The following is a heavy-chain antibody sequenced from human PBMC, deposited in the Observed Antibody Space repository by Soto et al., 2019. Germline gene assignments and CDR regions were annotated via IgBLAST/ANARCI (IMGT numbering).Heavy chain of an antibody. CDR1: GYTFTSYY. D-gene: IGHD2-15*01. Sequence: ASVKVSCKASGYTFTSYYMHWVRQAPGQGLEWMGIINPSGGSTSYAQKFQGRVTMTRDTSTSTVYMELSSLRSEDTAVYYCARVGCSGGSCYAVDYWGQGTLVTVSS. CDR3: ARVGCSGGSCYAVDY. J-gene: IGHJ4*02. CDR2: INPSGGST. V-gene: IGHV1-46*01.